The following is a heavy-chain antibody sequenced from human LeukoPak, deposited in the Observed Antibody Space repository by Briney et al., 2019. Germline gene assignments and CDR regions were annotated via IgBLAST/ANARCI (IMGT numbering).Heavy chain of an antibody. CDR2: IDWDDDK. CDR1: GFSLSTSGMC. CDR3: ARTPPAMYYYENYFDY. J-gene: IGHJ4*02. D-gene: IGHD3-22*01. Sequence: SGPALVKPTQTLTLTCTFSGFSLSTSGMCVSWIRQPPGKALEWLARIDWDDDKYYSTSLKTRLTISKDTSKNQVVLTMTNMDPVDTATYYCARTPPAMYYYENYFDYWGQGTLVTVSS. V-gene: IGHV2-70*11.